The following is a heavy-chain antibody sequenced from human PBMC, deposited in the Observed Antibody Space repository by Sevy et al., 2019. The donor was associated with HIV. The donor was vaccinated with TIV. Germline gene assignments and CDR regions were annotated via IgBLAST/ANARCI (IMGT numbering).Heavy chain of an antibody. J-gene: IGHJ6*02. CDR3: ARLGSSGWAGMDV. Sequence: GSLRLSCVASGFTFSTYSMNWVRQAPGKGLEWVSSISGLSNYIYYSDSVRGRFTISRDNAKNSLYLQMNSLRAEDTALYYCARLGSSGWAGMDVWGQGTTVTVSS. CDR1: GFTFSTYS. CDR2: ISGLSNYI. D-gene: IGHD6-19*01. V-gene: IGHV3-21*01.